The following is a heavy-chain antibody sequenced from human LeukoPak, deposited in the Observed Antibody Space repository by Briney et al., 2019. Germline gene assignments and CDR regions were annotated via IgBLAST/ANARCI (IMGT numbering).Heavy chain of an antibody. CDR2: IYYSGST. D-gene: IGHD3-22*01. J-gene: IGHJ6*03. Sequence: PSEILSLTCTVSGGSISSYYWSWIRQPPGKGLEWIGNIYYSGSTNYNPSLKSRVTISVDTSKNQFSLKLSSVTAADTAVYYCTRGSIAYYYMDVWGKGTTVTISS. CDR1: GGSISSYY. CDR3: TRGSIAYYYMDV. V-gene: IGHV4-59*01.